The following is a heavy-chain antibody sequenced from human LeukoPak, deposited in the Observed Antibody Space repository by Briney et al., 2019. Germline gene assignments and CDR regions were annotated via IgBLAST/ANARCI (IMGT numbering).Heavy chain of an antibody. CDR2: ISYDGSNK. D-gene: IGHD3-22*01. CDR1: GFTFSSYA. J-gene: IGHJ4*02. CDR3: ARDYDSSGYHDY. V-gene: IGHV3-30*04. Sequence: PGGSLRLSCAASGFTFSSYAMHWVRQAPGKGLEWVAVISYDGSNKYYADSVKGRFTISRDNSKNTLYLQMNSLRAEDTAVYYCARDYDSSGYHDYWGQGTLVTVSS.